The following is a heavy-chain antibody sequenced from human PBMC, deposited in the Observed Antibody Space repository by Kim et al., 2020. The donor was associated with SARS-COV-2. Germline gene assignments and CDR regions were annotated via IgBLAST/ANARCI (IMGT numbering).Heavy chain of an antibody. CDR2: VGGDGGWK. CDR1: GFTFGSYS. J-gene: IGHJ6*01. CDR3: AKWVERHFTRSYYYY. V-gene: IGHV3-7*01. Sequence: GGSLRLSCEASGFTFGSYSITWVRQASGKGLEWVANVGGDGGWKYYVDSVKGRFTISRDNAKNCLYLQINSLRVEDTAVYYCAKWVERHFTRSYYYY. D-gene: IGHD2-8*01.